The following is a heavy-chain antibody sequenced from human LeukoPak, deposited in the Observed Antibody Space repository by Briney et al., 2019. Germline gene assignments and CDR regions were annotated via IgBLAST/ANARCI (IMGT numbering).Heavy chain of an antibody. CDR3: ARDRNWATRNWYFDL. Sequence: GGSLRLSCAASGFTFRNYGMHWVRQAPGKGLEWVGVIWYDGSNKYYGDSVKGRFTMCRDNSQNTLSLQMDSLRAEDTAIYYCARDRNWATRNWYFDLWGRGTLVTVSS. D-gene: IGHD5-24*01. CDR1: GFTFRNYG. V-gene: IGHV3-33*01. CDR2: IWYDGSNK. J-gene: IGHJ2*01.